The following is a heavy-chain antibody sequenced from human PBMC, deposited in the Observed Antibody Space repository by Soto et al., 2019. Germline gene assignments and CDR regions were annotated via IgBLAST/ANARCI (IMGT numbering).Heavy chain of an antibody. J-gene: IGHJ6*02. Sequence: QVQLVESGGGVVQPGRSLRLSCAASGFTFSSYAMHWVRQAPGKGLEWVAVISYDGSNKYYADSVKGRFTISRDNSKNTLYLQMNSLRAEDTAVYYCAIDLGQWLASYGMDVWGQGTTVTVSS. CDR3: AIDLGQWLASYGMDV. V-gene: IGHV3-30-3*01. CDR1: GFTFSSYA. CDR2: ISYDGSNK. D-gene: IGHD6-19*01.